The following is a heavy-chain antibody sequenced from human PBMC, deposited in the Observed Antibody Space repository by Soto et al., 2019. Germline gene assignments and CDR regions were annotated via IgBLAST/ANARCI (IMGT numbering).Heavy chain of an antibody. CDR2: ISAYKVNI. Sequence: ASVKVSCKASGYTFPNYGITWVRQAPGQGLEWMGWISAYKVNIKYARKFQGRVTLTTDTSTSTAYMELRSLRSDDTAIYYCARDLDGSGAYYTDFWGQGTLVTVSS. V-gene: IGHV1-18*01. CDR1: GYTFPNYG. CDR3: ARDLDGSGAYYTDF. J-gene: IGHJ4*02. D-gene: IGHD3-10*01.